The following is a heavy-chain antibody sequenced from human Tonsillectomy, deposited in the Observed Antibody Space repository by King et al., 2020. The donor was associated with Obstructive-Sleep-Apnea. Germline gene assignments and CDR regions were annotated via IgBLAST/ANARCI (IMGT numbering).Heavy chain of an antibody. D-gene: IGHD3-10*01. J-gene: IGHJ5*02. CDR3: AKDGSGNYYKPPDH. CDR1: GFNFSSYG. V-gene: IGHV3-30*02. CDR2: IRYDGSNK. Sequence: VQLVESGGGVVQPGRSLRLSCAASGFNFSSYGMHWVRQAPGKGLEWVSFIRYDGSNKYYADSVKGRFTISRDNSKNTLYLQMNSLRTEDTAVYYCAKDGSGNYYKPPDHRGQGTLVTVSS.